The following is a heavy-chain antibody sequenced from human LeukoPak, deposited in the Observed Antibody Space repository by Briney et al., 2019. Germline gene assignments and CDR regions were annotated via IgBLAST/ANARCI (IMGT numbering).Heavy chain of an antibody. J-gene: IGHJ3*02. D-gene: IGHD6-13*01. Sequence: GGSLRLSCAASGFTFSDYYMNWVRQAPGKGLEWVSYISGSGDTIYYADSVKGRFTISRDNAKNSLYLQMNSLRAEDTAEYYCARAIKLEGRDSSSWYDAFDIWGQGTMVTVSS. V-gene: IGHV3-11*01. CDR2: ISGSGDTI. CDR3: ARAIKLEGRDSSSWYDAFDI. CDR1: GFTFSDYY.